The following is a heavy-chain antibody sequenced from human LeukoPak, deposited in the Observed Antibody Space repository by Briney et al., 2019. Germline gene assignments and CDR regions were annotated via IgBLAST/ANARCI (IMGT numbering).Heavy chain of an antibody. D-gene: IGHD6-13*01. Sequence: PGGSLRLSCAASGFTFSGSAMHWVRQASGKGLEWVGRIRSKANSYATAYAASVKGRFTISRDDSKNTAYLQMNSLKTEDTAVYYCTRVPRDDSSWYLNWFDPWGQGTLVTVSS. CDR3: TRVPRDDSSWYLNWFDP. CDR2: IRSKANSYAT. V-gene: IGHV3-73*01. J-gene: IGHJ5*02. CDR1: GFTFSGSA.